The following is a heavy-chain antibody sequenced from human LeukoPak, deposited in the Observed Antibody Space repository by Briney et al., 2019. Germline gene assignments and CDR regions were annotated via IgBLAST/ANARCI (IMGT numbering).Heavy chain of an antibody. V-gene: IGHV4-4*07. CDR2: IYISEST. J-gene: IGHJ2*01. CDR1: GGSISSYY. Sequence: SETLSLTCTVSGGSISSYYWSWIRQPAGKGLEWIGRIYISESTNYNPSLRSRVTISVGTSKNQFSLKLSSVTAADTAVYYCARVSTSWYQDWYFDLWGRGTLVTVSS. D-gene: IGHD6-13*01. CDR3: ARVSTSWYQDWYFDL.